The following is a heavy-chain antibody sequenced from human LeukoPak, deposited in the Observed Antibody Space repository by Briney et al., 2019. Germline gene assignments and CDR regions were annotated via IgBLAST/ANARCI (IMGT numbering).Heavy chain of an antibody. CDR2: VYYSGST. J-gene: IGHJ5*02. CDR1: GGSIRSGAYY. CDR3: ARTPRPASVAAGNNWFDP. D-gene: IGHD2-15*01. V-gene: IGHV4-31*03. Sequence: SETLSLTCTFSGGSIRSGAYYWSWVRQHPGKGLEWIGYVYYSGSTHYNPSLTSRVTISVDTSENQFSLKLSSVTVADTAVYFCARTPRPASVAAGNNWFDPWGQGTLVTVSS.